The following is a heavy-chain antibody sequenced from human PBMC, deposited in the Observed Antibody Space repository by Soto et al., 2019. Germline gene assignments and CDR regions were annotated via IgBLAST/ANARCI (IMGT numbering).Heavy chain of an antibody. CDR2: IIPKFGTA. CDR1: GGIFSDYA. D-gene: IGHD2-8*01. J-gene: IGHJ5*01. V-gene: IGHV1-69*12. Sequence: QVQLEQSGGEVKKPGSSVKVSCRVSGGIFSDYAVSWVRQAPGQGLEWVGGIIPKFGTARYARKFEDRVTLTADELTTTVYMGIHDLRSGDTALYYCARGKLSTLGVETPHLFDSWGSGALLSVSS. CDR3: ARGKLSTLGVETPHLFDS.